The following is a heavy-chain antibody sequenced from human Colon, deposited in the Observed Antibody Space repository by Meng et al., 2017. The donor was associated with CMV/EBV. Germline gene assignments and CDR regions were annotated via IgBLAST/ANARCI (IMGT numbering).Heavy chain of an antibody. Sequence: GESLKISCAASGFTFSSYEMNWVRQAPGKGLEWVSYISSSGSDIYFADSVKGRFTVSGDNAGKSLYLQMNSLTAEDTASYYCARAISAARRNYFGMDVWGQGTTVTVSS. J-gene: IGHJ6*02. D-gene: IGHD2-2*01. CDR3: ARAISAARRNYFGMDV. CDR2: ISSSGSDI. V-gene: IGHV3-48*03. CDR1: GFTFSSYE.